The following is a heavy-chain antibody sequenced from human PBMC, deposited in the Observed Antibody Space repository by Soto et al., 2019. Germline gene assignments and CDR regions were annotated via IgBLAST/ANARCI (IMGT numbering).Heavy chain of an antibody. D-gene: IGHD2-15*01. CDR3: AKDKVRPGYCSGGSCYSNYYYGMDV. Sequence: EVQLVESGGGLVQPGRSLRLSCAASGFTFDDYAMHWVRQAPGKGLEWVSGISWNSGSIGYADSVKGRFIISRDNAKNSLYLQMNSLRAEDTALYYCAKDKVRPGYCSGGSCYSNYYYGMDVWGQGTTVTVSS. CDR1: GFTFDDYA. CDR2: ISWNSGSI. V-gene: IGHV3-9*01. J-gene: IGHJ6*02.